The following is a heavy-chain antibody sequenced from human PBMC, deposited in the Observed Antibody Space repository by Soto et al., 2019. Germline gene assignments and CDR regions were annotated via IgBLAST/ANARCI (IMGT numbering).Heavy chain of an antibody. CDR3: ARVLRYFDLLPQGDYYYGMDV. V-gene: IGHV1-2*02. CDR2: INPNSGGT. CDR1: GYTFTGYY. J-gene: IGHJ6*02. D-gene: IGHD3-9*01. Sequence: ASVKVSCKASGYTFTGYYMHWVRQAPGQGLEWMGWINPNSGGTNYAQKFQGRVTMTRDTSISTAYMELSRLRSDDTAVYYCARVLRYFDLLPQGDYYYGMDVWGQGTTVTVSS.